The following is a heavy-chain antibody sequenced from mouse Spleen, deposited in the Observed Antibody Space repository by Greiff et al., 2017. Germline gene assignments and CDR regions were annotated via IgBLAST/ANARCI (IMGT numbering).Heavy chain of an antibody. CDR2: IYPRSGNT. J-gene: IGHJ2*01. CDR3: ARPLIYYYGSSYDFDY. D-gene: IGHD1-1*01. V-gene: IGHV1-81*01. CDR1: GYTFTSYG. Sequence: QVQLQQSGAELARPGASVKLSCKASGYTFTSYGISWVKQRTGQGLEWIGEIYPRSGNTYYNAKFKGKATLTADKSSSTAYMELRSLTSEDSAVYFCARPLIYYYGSSYDFDYWGQGTTLTVSS.